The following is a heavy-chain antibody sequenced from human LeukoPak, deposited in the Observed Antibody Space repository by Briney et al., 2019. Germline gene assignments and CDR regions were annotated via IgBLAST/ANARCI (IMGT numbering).Heavy chain of an antibody. CDR3: AALEDYGDYEFVH. J-gene: IGHJ4*02. CDR2: FDPEDGET. CDR1: GYTLTELS. V-gene: IGHV1-24*01. Sequence: ASVKVSCKVSGYTLTELSMHWVRQAPGKGLEWMGGFDPEDGETIYAQKFQGGVTVTEDTSTDTAYMELSSLRSEDTAVYYCAALEDYGDYEFVHWGQGTLVTVSS. D-gene: IGHD4-17*01.